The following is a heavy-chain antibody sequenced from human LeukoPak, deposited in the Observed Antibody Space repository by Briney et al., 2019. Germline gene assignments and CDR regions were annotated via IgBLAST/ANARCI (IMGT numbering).Heavy chain of an antibody. CDR2: MKSNSGDT. J-gene: IGHJ4*02. D-gene: IGHD6-13*01. CDR1: GYTFTGYD. CDR3: ARGEYSSSWYPFDY. V-gene: IGHV1-8*01. Sequence: ASVKVSCKTSGYTFTGYDINWVRQAPGQGLEWMGWMKSNSGDTHFAQKFQGRLTITRSTSINTAFMELSSLRSEDAAVYYCARGEYSSSWYPFDYWGQGSLVTVSS.